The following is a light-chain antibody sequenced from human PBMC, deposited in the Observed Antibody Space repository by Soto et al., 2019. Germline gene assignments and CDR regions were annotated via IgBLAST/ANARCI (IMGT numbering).Light chain of an antibody. CDR3: QQYGSSPPLT. Sequence: EVVLTQSPVSLSLSPGERATLSCRASQSVTSNYLAWYQQKPGLAPRLLISGASIRATGIPDRFSGSGSGTDFTLTISRVEPEDFAVYYCQQYGSSPPLTFGGGTKVEIK. CDR2: GAS. CDR1: QSVTSNY. V-gene: IGKV3-20*01. J-gene: IGKJ4*01.